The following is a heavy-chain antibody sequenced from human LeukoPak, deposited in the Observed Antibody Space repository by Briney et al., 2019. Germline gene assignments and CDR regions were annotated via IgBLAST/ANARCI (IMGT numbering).Heavy chain of an antibody. V-gene: IGHV4-4*02. CDR1: GGSITTTNW. D-gene: IGHD1-26*01. CDR2: VHLSGAT. CDR3: TRESGAFSPFGF. Sequence: SETLSLTCAVSGGSITTTNWWSWVRQPPGKGLEWIGEVHLSGATNYNPSLESRVSMSIDKSRNHLSLEVTSVTAADTAIYYCTRESGAFSPFGFWGQGTLLTVSS. J-gene: IGHJ4*02.